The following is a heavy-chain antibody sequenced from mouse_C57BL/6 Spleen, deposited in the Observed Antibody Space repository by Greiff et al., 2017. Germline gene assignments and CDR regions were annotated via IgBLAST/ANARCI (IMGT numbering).Heavy chain of an antibody. V-gene: IGHV1-5*01. CDR2: IYPGNSDT. CDR3: TRGGIYYYGSSFDY. Sequence: VQLQQSGTVLARPGASVKMSCKTSGYTFTSYWMHWVKQRPGQGLEWIGAIYPGNSDTSYNQKFKGKAKLSAVTSASTAYMELSSLTNEDSAVEYCTRGGIYYYGSSFDYWGQGTTLTVSS. D-gene: IGHD1-1*01. J-gene: IGHJ2*01. CDR1: GYTFTSYW.